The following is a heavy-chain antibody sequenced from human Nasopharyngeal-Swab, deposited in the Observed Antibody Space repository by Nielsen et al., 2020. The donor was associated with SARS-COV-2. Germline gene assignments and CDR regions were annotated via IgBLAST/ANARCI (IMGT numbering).Heavy chain of an antibody. J-gene: IGHJ5*02. D-gene: IGHD5-18*01. CDR3: ARVGYKGWFDP. CDR2: INAGNGNT. V-gene: IGHV1-3*01. CDR1: GYTFTCYA. Sequence: ASVKVSCKASGYTFTCYAMHWARQAPGQRLEWMGWINAGNGNTKYSQKFQGRVTITRDTSASTAYMELSSLRSEDTAVYYSARVGYKGWFDPWGQGTLVTVSS.